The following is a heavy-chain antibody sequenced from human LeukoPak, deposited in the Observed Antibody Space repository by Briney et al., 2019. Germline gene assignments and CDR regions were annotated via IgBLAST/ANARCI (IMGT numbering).Heavy chain of an antibody. D-gene: IGHD3-22*01. CDR1: GYTFTSYG. CDR2: ISAYNGNT. Sequence: ASVKVSCKASGYTFTSYGISWVRQAPGQGLEWMGWISAYNGNTNYAQKLQGRVTMTTDTSTSTAYVELRSLRSDDTAVYYCARRYYYDSTDDAFDIWGQGTMVTVSS. V-gene: IGHV1-18*01. J-gene: IGHJ3*02. CDR3: ARRYYYDSTDDAFDI.